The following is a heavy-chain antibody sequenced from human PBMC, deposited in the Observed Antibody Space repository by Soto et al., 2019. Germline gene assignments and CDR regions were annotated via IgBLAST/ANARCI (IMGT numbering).Heavy chain of an antibody. Sequence: SVKVSCKASGFTFTSSAVQWVRQARGQRLEWIGWIVVGSGNTNYAQKFQERVTITRDMSTSTAYMELSSLRSEDTAVYYCAADGGGYYDSSGYSVVGYYYGMDVWGQGTTVTVSS. CDR2: IVVGSGNT. V-gene: IGHV1-58*01. D-gene: IGHD3-22*01. CDR3: AADGGGYYDSSGYSVVGYYYGMDV. CDR1: GFTFTSSA. J-gene: IGHJ6*02.